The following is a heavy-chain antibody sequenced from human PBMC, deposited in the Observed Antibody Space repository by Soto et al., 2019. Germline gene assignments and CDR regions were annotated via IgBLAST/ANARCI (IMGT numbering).Heavy chain of an antibody. CDR2: IYYSGST. CDR1: GGSISSSSYY. D-gene: IGHD3-16*02. J-gene: IGHJ4*02. Sequence: SETLSLTCTVSGGSISSSSYYWGWIRQPPGKGLEWIGSIYYSGSTYYNPSLKSRVTISVDTSKNQFSLKPSSVTAADTAVYYCAHSGPYDYVWGSYRYPFDYWGQGTLVTVSS. V-gene: IGHV4-39*01. CDR3: AHSGPYDYVWGSYRYPFDY.